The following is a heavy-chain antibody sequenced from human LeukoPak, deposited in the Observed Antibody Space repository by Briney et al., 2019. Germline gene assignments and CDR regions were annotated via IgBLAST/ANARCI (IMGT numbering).Heavy chain of an antibody. J-gene: IGHJ4*02. CDR2: IYTSGST. CDR3: ARTGGYSYVLDY. V-gene: IGHV4-61*02. Sequence: SETLSLTCTVSGGSISSGSYYWSWIRQPAGKGLEWIGRIYTSGSTNYNPSLKSGVTISVDTSKNQFSLKLSSVTAADTAVYYCARTGGYSYVLDYWGQGTLVTVSS. CDR1: GGSISSGSYY. D-gene: IGHD5-18*01.